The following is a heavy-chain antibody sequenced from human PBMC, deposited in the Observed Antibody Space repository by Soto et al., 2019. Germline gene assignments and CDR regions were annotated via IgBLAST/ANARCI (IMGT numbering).Heavy chain of an antibody. V-gene: IGHV1-2*04. J-gene: IGHJ6*02. CDR2: INPNSGGT. CDR1: GYTFTGYY. CDR3: ARSSTIAVRYYYGMDV. Sequence: ASVKVSCKASGYTFTGYYMHWVRQAPGQGLEWMGWINPNSGGTNYAQKFQGWVTMTRDTSISTAYMELSRLRSDDTAVYYCARSSTIAVRYYYGMDVWGQGTTVTVSS. D-gene: IGHD6-19*01.